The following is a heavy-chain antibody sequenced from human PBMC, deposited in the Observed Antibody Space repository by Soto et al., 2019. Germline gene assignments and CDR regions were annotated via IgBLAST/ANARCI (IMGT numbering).Heavy chain of an antibody. CDR3: ARGNIAAALNFDY. CDR2: IWYDGSNK. D-gene: IGHD6-13*01. Sequence: GGSLRLSCAASGFTFSSYGMHWVRQAPGKGLEWVAVIWYDGSNKYYADSVKGRFTISRDNSKNTLYLQMNSLRAEDTAVYYCARGNIAAALNFDYWGQGTLVTVSS. CDR1: GFTFSSYG. J-gene: IGHJ4*02. V-gene: IGHV3-33*01.